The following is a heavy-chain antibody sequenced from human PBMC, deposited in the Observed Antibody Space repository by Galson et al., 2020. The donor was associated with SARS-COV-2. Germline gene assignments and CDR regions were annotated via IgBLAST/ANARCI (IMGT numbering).Heavy chain of an antibody. CDR3: AHRHEGDIVVVPAAIPDDAFDI. Sequence: SGPTLVKPTQTLTLTCTFSGFSLSTSGVGVGWIRQPPGKALEWLALIYWNDDKRYSPSLKSRLTITKDTSKNQVVLTMTNMDPVDTATYYCAHRHEGDIVVVPAAIPDDAFDIWGQGTMVTVSS. J-gene: IGHJ3*02. CDR2: IYWNDDK. V-gene: IGHV2-5*01. CDR1: GFSLSTSGVG. D-gene: IGHD2-2*02.